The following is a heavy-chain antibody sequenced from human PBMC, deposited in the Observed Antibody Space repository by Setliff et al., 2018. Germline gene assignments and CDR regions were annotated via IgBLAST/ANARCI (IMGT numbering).Heavy chain of an antibody. CDR3: AREGVDTRSSTDYRYYMDV. Sequence: ASVKVSCKTSGFRFTNFGFSWVRQAPGQGLEWMGIINPSGGLTRYAQKFQGRVTMTRDTSTSTVHMELRSLRTEDTAVYYCAREGVDTRSSTDYRYYMDVWGKGTTVTVSS. V-gene: IGHV1-46*01. J-gene: IGHJ6*03. CDR1: GFRFTNFG. CDR2: INPSGGLT. D-gene: IGHD5-18*01.